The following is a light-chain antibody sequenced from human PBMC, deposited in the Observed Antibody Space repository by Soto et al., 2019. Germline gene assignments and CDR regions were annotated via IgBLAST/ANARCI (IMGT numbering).Light chain of an antibody. Sequence: DIQLTQSPSSLSASVGDRITITCRSSQSISRYLNWYQQRPGTAPKVLIFGANSLESGVPSRFSGGGSGKEFSLTISSLQPEDFATYYCQQNYGTPGTFGQGTKVDVK. V-gene: IGKV1-39*01. CDR2: GAN. CDR3: QQNYGTPGT. CDR1: QSISRY. J-gene: IGKJ1*01.